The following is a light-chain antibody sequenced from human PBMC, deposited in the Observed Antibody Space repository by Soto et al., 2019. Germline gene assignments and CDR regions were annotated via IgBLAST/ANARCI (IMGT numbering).Light chain of an antibody. Sequence: HSALTQPRSVSGSPGQSVTLSCTGTSSDVGGYNYVSWYQQHPGKAPKLMIYDVITRPSGVPDRFSGSKSGNTASLTISGLQAEDEADYYCCSYAGSYTFVFGTGTKLTVL. J-gene: IGLJ1*01. CDR2: DVI. CDR3: CSYAGSYTFV. CDR1: SSDVGGYNY. V-gene: IGLV2-11*01.